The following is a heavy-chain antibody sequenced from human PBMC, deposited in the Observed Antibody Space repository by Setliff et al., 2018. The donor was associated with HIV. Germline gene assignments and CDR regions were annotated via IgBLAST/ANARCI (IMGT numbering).Heavy chain of an antibody. Sequence: AASVKVSCKASGGTFSNYGMSWVRQAPGQGLEWMGGIIPISGTANYAQKFQGRVTITTDESTSTAYMELSGLRSEDTAVYYCARNPRIAVAGTDYYYYMDVWGKGTTVTVSS. V-gene: IGHV1-69*05. CDR2: IIPISGTA. D-gene: IGHD6-19*01. CDR1: GGTFSNYG. J-gene: IGHJ6*03. CDR3: ARNPRIAVAGTDYYYYMDV.